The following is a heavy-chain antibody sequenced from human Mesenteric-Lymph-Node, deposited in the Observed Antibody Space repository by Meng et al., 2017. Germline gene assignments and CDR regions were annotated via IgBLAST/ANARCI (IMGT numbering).Heavy chain of an antibody. Sequence: GESLKISCAASGFTVSSNYMSWVRQAPGKGLEWVSVIYSGGSTYYADSVKGRFTISRDNSKNTLYLQMNSLRAEDTAVYYCARLHIAAAGTFDYWGQGTLVTVSS. CDR3: ARLHIAAAGTFDY. CDR2: IYSGGST. V-gene: IGHV3-66*02. D-gene: IGHD6-13*01. CDR1: GFTVSSNY. J-gene: IGHJ4*02.